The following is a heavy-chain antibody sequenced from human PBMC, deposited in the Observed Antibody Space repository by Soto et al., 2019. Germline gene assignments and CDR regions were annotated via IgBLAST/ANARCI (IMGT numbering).Heavy chain of an antibody. CDR3: AKGNGYGDL. V-gene: IGHV3-23*01. D-gene: IGHD4-17*01. Sequence: EVQLLESGGGLVQPGGSLRLSCAVSGFSFSTYGVTWVRQAPGKGLEWVCGVSGGSGVTNYADSGSGRFTITEDDSKNTVYLQMHGRRVQDTAVYYCAKGNGYGDLWGQGTLVAVS. CDR1: GFSFSTYG. CDR2: VSGGSGVT. J-gene: IGHJ5*02.